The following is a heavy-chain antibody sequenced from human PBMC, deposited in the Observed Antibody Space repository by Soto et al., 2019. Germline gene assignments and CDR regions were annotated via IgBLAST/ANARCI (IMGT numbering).Heavy chain of an antibody. J-gene: IGHJ3*01. CDR3: ASRGRVDAFDV. V-gene: IGHV1-69*13. CDR2: IIPILGSA. Sequence: SVKVSCKASGGTLSNYAISWVRQAPGQGLEWMGGIIPILGSANYAQRFQDRVTITADESTRTTYMELSSLRSEDAAVYFCASRGRVDAFDVWGQGTMVTVSS. CDR1: GGTLSNYA. D-gene: IGHD3-16*01.